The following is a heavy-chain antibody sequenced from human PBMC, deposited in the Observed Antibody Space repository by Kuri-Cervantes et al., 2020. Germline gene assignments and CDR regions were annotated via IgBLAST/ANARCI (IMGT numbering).Heavy chain of an antibody. J-gene: IGHJ6*02. CDR1: GGSISSGGYS. Sequence: LRLSCAVSGGSISSGGYSWSWIRQPPGKGLEWIGYIYHSGSTYYNPSLKSRVTISVDRSKNQFSLKLSSVTAADTAVYYCARDRVVVVAATPPDRSYYYYYGMDVWGRGTTVTVSS. V-gene: IGHV4-30-2*01. CDR3: ARDRVVVVAATPPDRSYYYYYGMDV. CDR2: IYHSGST. D-gene: IGHD2-15*01.